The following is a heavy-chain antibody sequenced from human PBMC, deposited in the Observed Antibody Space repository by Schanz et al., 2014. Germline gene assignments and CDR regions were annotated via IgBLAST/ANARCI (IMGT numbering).Heavy chain of an antibody. J-gene: IGHJ4*02. V-gene: IGHV3-23*01. CDR3: AKDHAGSDILTALGN. D-gene: IGHD3-9*01. CDR2: ISGSGGST. CDR1: GFTFTNYA. Sequence: EVQLLESGGGLVQPGGSLRLSCAASGFTFTNYAMTWVRQAPGKGLEWVSGISGSGGSTYDSCSVKGRFTISRDNSKNTLYLQMNSLRAEDTAVYYCAKDHAGSDILTALGNWGQGTLVTVSS.